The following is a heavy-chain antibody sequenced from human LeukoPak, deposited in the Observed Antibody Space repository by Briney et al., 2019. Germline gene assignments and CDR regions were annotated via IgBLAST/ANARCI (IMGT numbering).Heavy chain of an antibody. J-gene: IGHJ5*02. Sequence: QPGGSLRLSCAASGFTFSSYEMNWVRQAPGKGLEWVSYISSSGSTIYYADSVKGRFTISRDNAKNSLYLQMNSLRAEDTAVYYCARAFLIAAAGSGGSWGQGTLVTVSS. D-gene: IGHD6-13*01. CDR3: ARAFLIAAAGSGGS. CDR1: GFTFSSYE. V-gene: IGHV3-48*03. CDR2: ISSSGSTI.